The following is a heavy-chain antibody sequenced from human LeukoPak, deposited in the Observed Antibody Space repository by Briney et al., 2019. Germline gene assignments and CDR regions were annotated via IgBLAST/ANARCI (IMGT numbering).Heavy chain of an antibody. V-gene: IGHV5-51*01. CDR3: ARVSYGDYPFDY. Sequence: GESLKISCKGSGYIFPNYWLGWVRQMPGKGLEWMGFIYAGDSDTTYSPSFQGQVTISADKSISTAYLQWSSLKASDTAMYYCARVSYGDYPFDYWGQGTLVTVSS. D-gene: IGHD4-17*01. J-gene: IGHJ4*02. CDR2: IYAGDSDT. CDR1: GYIFPNYW.